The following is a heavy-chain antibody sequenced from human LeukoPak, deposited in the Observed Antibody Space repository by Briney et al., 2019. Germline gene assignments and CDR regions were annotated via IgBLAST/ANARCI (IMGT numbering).Heavy chain of an antibody. J-gene: IGHJ4*02. Sequence: GASVKVSCKASGYTFTGYYMHWVRQAPGQGLEWMGWINPNSGGTNYAQKFQGRVTMTRDTSISTAYMELSRLRSDDTAVYYCARWGGTDGYNLGYWGQGTLVTVSS. V-gene: IGHV1-2*02. CDR2: INPNSGGT. CDR3: ARWGGTDGYNLGY. D-gene: IGHD5-24*01. CDR1: GYTFTGYY.